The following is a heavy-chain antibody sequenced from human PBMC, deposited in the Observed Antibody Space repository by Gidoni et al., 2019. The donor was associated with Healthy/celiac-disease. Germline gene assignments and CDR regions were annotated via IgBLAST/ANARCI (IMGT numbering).Heavy chain of an antibody. J-gene: IGHJ3*02. CDR1: GFTFSSYG. CDR3: VQGDPSAFDI. Sequence: QVQLVESGGGVVQPGRSLRLSCAASGFTFSSYGMHWVRQAPGKGLEWVAVIWYDGSNKYYADSVKGRFTISRDNSKNTLYLQMNSLRAEDTAVYYCVQGDPSAFDIWGQGTMVTVSS. V-gene: IGHV3-33*01. CDR2: IWYDGSNK.